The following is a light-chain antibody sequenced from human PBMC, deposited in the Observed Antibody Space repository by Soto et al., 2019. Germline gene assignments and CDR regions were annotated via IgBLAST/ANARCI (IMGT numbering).Light chain of an antibody. V-gene: IGLV2-8*01. CDR3: SSYAGSNNYV. CDR2: EVS. CDR1: SGDVGGYNY. J-gene: IGLJ1*01. Sequence: QSALTQPPSASGSPGQSVTISCTATSGDVGGYNYVSWYQQHPRKAPKLMIYEVSKRPSGVPDRFSGSKSGNTASLTVSGLQAEDEADYYCSSYAGSNNYVFGTGTKLTVL.